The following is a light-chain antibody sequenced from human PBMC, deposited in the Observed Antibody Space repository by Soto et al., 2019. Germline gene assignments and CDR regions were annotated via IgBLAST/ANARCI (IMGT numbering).Light chain of an antibody. CDR3: QLSGSWT. CDR1: QSVTSNY. CDR2: GAS. J-gene: IGKJ1*01. V-gene: IGKV3-20*01. Sequence: IVLTHSPGTLSLSPGERATLSFRASQSVTSNYFAWYQHKPGHSPRLLVFGASIRAAGIPDRFSGSGSGTDFTLTISRLEPEDSAVYYCQLSGSWTFGQGTNVDI.